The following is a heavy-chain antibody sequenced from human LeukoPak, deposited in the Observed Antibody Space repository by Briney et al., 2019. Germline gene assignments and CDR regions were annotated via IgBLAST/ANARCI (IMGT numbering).Heavy chain of an antibody. Sequence: GGSLRLSCAASGFTVSSNYMSWVRQAPGKGLEWVSIIYSADYTDYADSVKGRFTISRDNSKNTVYLQMNSLRAEDTAVYYCARGQGRGGSTTHYFDTWGQGTLGTASS. CDR2: IYSADYT. V-gene: IGHV3-66*02. CDR3: ARGQGRGGSTTHYFDT. D-gene: IGHD3-10*01. J-gene: IGHJ4*02. CDR1: GFTVSSNY.